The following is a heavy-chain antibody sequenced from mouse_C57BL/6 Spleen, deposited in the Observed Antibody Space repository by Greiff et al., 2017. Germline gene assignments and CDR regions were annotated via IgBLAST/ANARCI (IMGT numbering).Heavy chain of an antibody. D-gene: IGHD4-1*02. J-gene: IGHJ2*01. CDR3: ASSPNWAYYFDY. CDR1: GYTFTSYT. Sequence: VKLMESGAELARPGASVKMSCKASGYTFTSYTMHWVKQRPGQGLEWIGYINPSSGYTKYNQKFKDKATLTADKSSSTAYMQLSSLTSEDSAVYYCASSPNWAYYFDYWGQGTTLTVSS. CDR2: INPSSGYT. V-gene: IGHV1-4*01.